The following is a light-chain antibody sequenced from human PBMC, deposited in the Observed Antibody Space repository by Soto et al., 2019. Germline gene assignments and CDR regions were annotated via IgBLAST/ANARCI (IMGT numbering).Light chain of an antibody. CDR2: RAS. J-gene: IGKJ1*01. Sequence: EVEMTQSPPSLPVSLGQPSSISCRSSQSLLHSDGNTYLNWFQQRPGQSPRRLISRASQRDSGVPDRFSGSGSGTDFTLKISRVEAEDVAVYYCMQGTHWPWTLGQGTKVDI. CDR3: MQGTHWPWT. V-gene: IGKV2-30*02. CDR1: QSLLHSDGNTY.